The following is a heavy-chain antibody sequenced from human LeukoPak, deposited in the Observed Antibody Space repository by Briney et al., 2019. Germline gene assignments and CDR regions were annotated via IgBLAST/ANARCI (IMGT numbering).Heavy chain of an antibody. J-gene: IGHJ5*02. V-gene: IGHV4-31*03. Sequence: PSQTLSLTCTVSGGSISSGGYYWSWIRQHPGKGLEWIGYIYYSGSTYYNPSLKSRVTISVDTSKNQFSLKLSSVTAADTAVYYCARICSSTSCYLGWFDPWGQGTLVTVSS. CDR1: GGSISSGGYY. CDR3: ARICSSTSCYLGWFDP. D-gene: IGHD2-2*01. CDR2: IYYSGST.